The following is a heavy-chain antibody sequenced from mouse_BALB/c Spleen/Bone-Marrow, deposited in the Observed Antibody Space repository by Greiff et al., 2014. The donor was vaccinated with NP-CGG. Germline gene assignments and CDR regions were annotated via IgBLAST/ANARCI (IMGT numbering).Heavy chain of an antibody. CDR1: GYTFTTYT. CDR2: INPSSGDT. D-gene: IGHD2-1*01. V-gene: IGHV1-4*01. Sequence: QVQLQQSGAELARPGASVKMSCRASGYTFTTYTIHWVKQRPGKGLEWIGYINPSSGDTYYNQKFKDKATLTADKSSSAAYLQLSSLTSDDSAVYYCARVYGRYYAMDYWGQGTSVTVSS. J-gene: IGHJ4*01. CDR3: ARVYGRYYAMDY.